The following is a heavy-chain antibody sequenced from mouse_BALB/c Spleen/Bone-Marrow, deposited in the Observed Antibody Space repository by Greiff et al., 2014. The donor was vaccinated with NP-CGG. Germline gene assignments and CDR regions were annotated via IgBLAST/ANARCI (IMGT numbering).Heavy chain of an antibody. CDR1: GYAFTNYL. CDR3: ARFTRDY. CDR2: INPGIGGT. J-gene: IGHJ2*01. V-gene: IGHV1-54*01. Sequence: VKLTESGDELVRPGTSVKVSCKASGYAFTNYLIEWFKQRPGQGLEWIGRINPGIGGTTYNAKFKGKATLTADKSSTTAYMQLSSLTSDDSAVYFCARFTRDYWGQGTTLTVSS.